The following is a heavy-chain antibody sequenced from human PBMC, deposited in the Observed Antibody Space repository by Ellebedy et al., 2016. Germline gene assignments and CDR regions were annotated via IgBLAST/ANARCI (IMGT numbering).Heavy chain of an antibody. D-gene: IGHD3-22*01. Sequence: GESLKISCAASGFTFSRFDIHWVRQAQGKGLEWVAAISNDGNDENYGASVKGRFSISRDNSKNRVYLQMSSLRVKDTAVYSCARVRSPDYSTNYDLDVWGQGTTVTVSS. CDR2: ISNDGNDE. CDR1: GFTFSRFD. CDR3: ARVRSPDYSTNYDLDV. J-gene: IGHJ6*02. V-gene: IGHV3-30*03.